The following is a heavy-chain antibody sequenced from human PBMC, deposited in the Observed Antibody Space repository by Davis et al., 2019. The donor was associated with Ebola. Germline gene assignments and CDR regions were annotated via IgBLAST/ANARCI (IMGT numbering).Heavy chain of an antibody. D-gene: IGHD3-10*01. CDR1: GVSISTHY. Sequence: PSETLSLTCTVSGVSISTHYWSWIRQPPGKRLECIGSIYYTGSAYYNSSLNSRVTISLDTSKNQFSLKLSSVTAADTAMYYCARGAWKNYGWWYFDYWGQGTLVTVSS. J-gene: IGHJ4*02. CDR3: ARGAWKNYGWWYFDY. CDR2: IYYTGSA. V-gene: IGHV4-59*11.